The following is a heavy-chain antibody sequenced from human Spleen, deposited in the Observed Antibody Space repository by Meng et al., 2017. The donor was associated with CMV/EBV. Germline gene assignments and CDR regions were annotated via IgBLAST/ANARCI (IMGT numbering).Heavy chain of an antibody. D-gene: IGHD2-15*01. CDR1: GFTFRNAW. Sequence: GESLKISCAASGFTFRNAWMSWVRQAPGKGLEWVANINQDGSDKYYVDSVRGRFTISRDNTKNSLYLQIHRLRAEDTAFYYCARVCGTCYAVDYWGQGTLVTVSS. CDR3: ARVCGTCYAVDY. V-gene: IGHV3-7*01. CDR2: INQDGSDK. J-gene: IGHJ4*02.